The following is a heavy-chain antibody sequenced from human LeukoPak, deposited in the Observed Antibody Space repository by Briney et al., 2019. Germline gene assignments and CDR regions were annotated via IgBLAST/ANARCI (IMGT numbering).Heavy chain of an antibody. D-gene: IGHD4-17*01. V-gene: IGHV1-58*01. CDR1: GFTFTSSA. Sequence: SVKVSCKASGFTFTSSAVQWVRQARGQRVEWIGWIVVGSGNTNYAQKFQERVTITRDMSTSTAYMELSSLRSEDTAVYYCAAWIRYGDYELDYWGQGTLVTVSS. CDR2: IVVGSGNT. J-gene: IGHJ4*02. CDR3: AAWIRYGDYELDY.